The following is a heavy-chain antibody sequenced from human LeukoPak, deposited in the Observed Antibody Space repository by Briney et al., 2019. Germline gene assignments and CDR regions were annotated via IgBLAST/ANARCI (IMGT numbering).Heavy chain of an antibody. V-gene: IGHV3-66*01. D-gene: IGHD6-13*01. CDR1: GFTVSSNY. J-gene: IGHJ4*02. CDR2: IYSGGCT. Sequence: GGSLRLSCAASGFTVSSNYMTWVRQAPGKGLEWVSVIYSGGCTFYAVSGKARLAISRDNSKNTLYLQMNSLRAGDTAVYYCARGSGYSSSWSDFDYWGQGTLVTVSS. CDR3: ARGSGYSSSWSDFDY.